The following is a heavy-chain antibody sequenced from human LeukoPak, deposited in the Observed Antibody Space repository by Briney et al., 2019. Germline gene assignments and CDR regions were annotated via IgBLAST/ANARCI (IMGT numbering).Heavy chain of an antibody. V-gene: IGHV1-69*05. Sequence: ASVKVSCKASGGTFSSYAISWVRQAPGQGLEWMGGIIPIFGTANYAQKFQGRITFTRDISINTAYMELSSLRSDDTAVYYCARVPTLGIYYYYHYMDVWGKGTTVTGSS. J-gene: IGHJ6*03. CDR1: GGTFSSYA. CDR3: ARVPTLGIYYYYHYMDV. D-gene: IGHD7-27*01. CDR2: IIPIFGTA.